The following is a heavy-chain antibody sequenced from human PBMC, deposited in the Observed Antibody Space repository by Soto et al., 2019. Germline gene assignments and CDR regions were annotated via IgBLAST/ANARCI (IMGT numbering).Heavy chain of an antibody. CDR1: GFTFTSYS. Sequence: EEQLVESGGGLVKPGGSLRLSCAASGFTFTSYSIIWVRQVPGKRLEWLSSTFIFDDNLYYADSVKGRFTISRDNAKNSVYLQMNSLRVEDTGVYYCAREEGYCGGGLCLRSDFDLWGQGSVVTVS. V-gene: IGHV3-21*01. J-gene: IGHJ3*01. D-gene: IGHD2-15*01. CDR3: AREEGYCGGGLCLRSDFDL. CDR2: TFIFDDNL.